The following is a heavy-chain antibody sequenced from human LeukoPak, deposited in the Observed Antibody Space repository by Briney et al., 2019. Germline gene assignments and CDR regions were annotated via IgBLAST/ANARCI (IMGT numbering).Heavy chain of an antibody. CDR3: ARDETGDYSSEYYFDY. V-gene: IGHV4-4*07. CDR1: GGSISSYY. Sequence: SETLSLTCTVSGGSISSYYWSWLRQPAGKGLEWIGRIYTSGSTNYNPSLKSRVTMSVDTSKNQFSLKLSSVTAADTAVYYCARDETGDYSSEYYFDYWGQGTLVTVSS. J-gene: IGHJ4*02. CDR2: IYTSGST. D-gene: IGHD4-11*01.